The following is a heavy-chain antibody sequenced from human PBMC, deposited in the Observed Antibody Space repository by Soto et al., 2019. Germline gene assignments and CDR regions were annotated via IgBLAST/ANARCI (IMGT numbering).Heavy chain of an antibody. V-gene: IGHV3-7*01. CDR3: ASARGYFFDY. CDR2: INPDGSVK. D-gene: IGHD6-25*01. J-gene: IGHJ4*02. CDR1: GLTFNTYW. Sequence: EVQLVESGGGLVQPGESLRLSCAASGLTFNTYWMTWVRQPPGKGLEWVANINPDGSVKYSVDSLKGRFTISRDNAKNSLYLKMNSLRAEDTAVYYCASARGYFFDYWGQGTLVTVSS.